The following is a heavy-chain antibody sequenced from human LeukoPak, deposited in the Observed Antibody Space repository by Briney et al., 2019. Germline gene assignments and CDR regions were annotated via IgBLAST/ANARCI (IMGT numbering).Heavy chain of an antibody. Sequence: GGSLRLSCAASGFTFNSFWMYWFRQVPGKGLLWVARINSDGIRTSHADSVQGRFTISRDNANNTLYLQMNSLRVEDTAVYYCARGGSGSGYHYYYYYMDVWGKGTTVTISS. J-gene: IGHJ6*03. CDR2: INSDGIRT. V-gene: IGHV3-74*01. CDR3: ARGGSGSGYHYYYYYMDV. CDR1: GFTFNSFW. D-gene: IGHD3-22*01.